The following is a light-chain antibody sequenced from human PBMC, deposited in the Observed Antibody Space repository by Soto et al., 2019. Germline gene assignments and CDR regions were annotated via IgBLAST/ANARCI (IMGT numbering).Light chain of an antibody. CDR3: SSYTSSGALYV. J-gene: IGLJ1*01. CDR2: GVT. Sequence: ASVSGAAGQSITISCTGTCSDVGGYNYVSWYRHHPGKAPELMIYGVTNRPSGVSNRFSGSKSGNTASLTISGLQAEDEADYYCSSYTSSGALYVFGTGTKVTVL. CDR1: CSDVGGYNY. V-gene: IGLV2-14*03.